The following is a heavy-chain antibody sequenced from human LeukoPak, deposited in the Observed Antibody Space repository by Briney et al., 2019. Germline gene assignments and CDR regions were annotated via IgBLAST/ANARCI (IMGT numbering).Heavy chain of an antibody. J-gene: IGHJ4*02. D-gene: IGHD3-22*01. V-gene: IGHV3-23*01. CDR1: GFTFSSYA. Sequence: GGSLRLSCAASGFTFSSYAMSWVRQAPGKGLEWVSAISGSGDRTYYADSVKGRFTTSRDNSKNTLYLQMNSLRAEDTAVYYCARETNYYDSSGYSWEVDYWGQGTLVTVSS. CDR3: ARETNYYDSSGYSWEVDY. CDR2: ISGSGDRT.